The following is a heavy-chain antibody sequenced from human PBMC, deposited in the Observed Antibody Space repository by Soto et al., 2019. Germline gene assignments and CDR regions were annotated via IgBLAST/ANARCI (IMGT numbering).Heavy chain of an antibody. CDR1: GGSISGSTYY. CDR3: ATKKGIEGANDWFDP. D-gene: IGHD1-26*01. V-gene: IGHV4-39*01. CDR2: IYSSGST. J-gene: IGHJ5*02. Sequence: QLQLQESGPGLVKPSETLSLTCTVSGGSISGSTYYWGWSRQPPGKGLEYIGIIYSSGSTYYNPSLKSRVTISLDTSKNQFALKLSSVTAADTAVYYCATKKGIEGANDWFDPWGQGTLVTVSS.